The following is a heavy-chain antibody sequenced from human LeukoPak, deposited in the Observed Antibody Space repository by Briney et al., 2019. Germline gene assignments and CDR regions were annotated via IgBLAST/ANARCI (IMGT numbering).Heavy chain of an antibody. CDR3: ARRGYDFWSGYSNFDY. CDR2: IKQDGSEK. V-gene: IGHV3-7*01. D-gene: IGHD3-3*01. Sequence: PWGSLRLSCAASGFTFSSYWMSWVRQAPGKGLEWVANIKQDGSEKYYVDSVKGRFTISRDNAKNSLYLQMNSLRAEDTAVYYCARRGYDFWSGYSNFDYWGQGTLVTVSS. CDR1: GFTFSSYW. J-gene: IGHJ4*02.